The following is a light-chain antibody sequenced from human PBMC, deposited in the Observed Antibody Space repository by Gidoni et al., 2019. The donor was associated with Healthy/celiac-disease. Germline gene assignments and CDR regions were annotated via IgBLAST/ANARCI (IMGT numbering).Light chain of an antibody. Sequence: DIQMTQSPSSLSASVGDRVTITCQASQDISNYLNWYQEKPGKAPKLLIYDASNLETGVPSSFSGSGSGTDFTFTISSLQHEDSATYYCQQYDNLALTFGGGTKVEIK. V-gene: IGKV1-33*01. CDR1: QDISNY. CDR2: DAS. J-gene: IGKJ4*01. CDR3: QQYDNLALT.